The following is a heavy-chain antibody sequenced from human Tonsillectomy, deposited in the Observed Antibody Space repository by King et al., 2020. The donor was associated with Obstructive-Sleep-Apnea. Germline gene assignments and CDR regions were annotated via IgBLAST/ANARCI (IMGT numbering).Heavy chain of an antibody. Sequence: QLVQSGAEVMKPGASVKVSCKASGYTFTTYAITWVRQAPGRGLEWLGWISAYNGNTNYAQKLQGRVTMTTDTSTSTAYMDLRSLRSDDTAVYYCARDWGSGYSLDYWGQGTLVTVSS. CDR3: ARDWGSGYSLDY. D-gene: IGHD3-22*01. CDR2: ISAYNGNT. V-gene: IGHV1-18*01. CDR1: GYTFTTYA. J-gene: IGHJ4*02.